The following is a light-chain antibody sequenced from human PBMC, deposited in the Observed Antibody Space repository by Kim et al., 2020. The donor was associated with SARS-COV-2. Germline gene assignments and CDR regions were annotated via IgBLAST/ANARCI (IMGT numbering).Light chain of an antibody. J-gene: IGKJ1*01. CDR3: LQHHAYPWT. Sequence: SASVGDRVTITCRAHQDICNSLAWFQQTPGSGPKRLIYGASTLQNGVPSRFGGSGSGTEFTLTISNMQPEDFATYFCLQHHAYPWTFGRGTKLEI. CDR2: GAS. CDR1: QDICNS. V-gene: IGKV1-17*03.